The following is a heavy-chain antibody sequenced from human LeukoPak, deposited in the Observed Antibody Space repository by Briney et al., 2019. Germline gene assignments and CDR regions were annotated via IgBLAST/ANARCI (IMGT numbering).Heavy chain of an antibody. CDR2: IYYSGST. CDR3: ARIGHEDYYFDY. V-gene: IGHV4-59*01. CDR1: GGSISSYY. Sequence: SETLSLTCTVSGGSISSYYWSWIRQPPGKGLEWIGYIYYSGSTNYNPSLKSRVTISVDTSKSQFSLKLYSVTAADTAVYYCARIGHEDYYFDYWGQGTLVTVSS. J-gene: IGHJ4*02.